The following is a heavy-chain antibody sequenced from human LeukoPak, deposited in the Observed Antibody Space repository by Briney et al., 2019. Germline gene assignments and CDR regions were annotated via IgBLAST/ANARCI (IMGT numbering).Heavy chain of an antibody. Sequence: GGSLRLSCAASGFTFSSYSMNWVRQAPGKGLEWVSSISSSSSYIYYADSVKGRFTISRDNANNSLYLQMNSLRAEDTAVYYCARAISYVSSGYPDYWGQGTLVTVSS. J-gene: IGHJ4*02. D-gene: IGHD3-22*01. CDR2: ISSSSSYI. V-gene: IGHV3-21*01. CDR3: ARAISYVSSGYPDY. CDR1: GFTFSSYS.